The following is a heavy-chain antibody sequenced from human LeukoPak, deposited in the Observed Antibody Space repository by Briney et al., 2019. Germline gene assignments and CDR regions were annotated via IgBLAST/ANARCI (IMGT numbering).Heavy chain of an antibody. CDR1: GFSFSSYG. CDR2: ISGSGDKT. CDR3: ATYVDTVRYDAFDV. J-gene: IGHJ3*01. V-gene: IGHV3-23*01. Sequence: GGSMRLSCAASGFSFSSYGMSWVRQAPGKGLEWVSAISGSGDKTYYAASVKGRFTISRDNSKNTLYLQMNSLRAEDAAVYYCATYVDTVRYDAFDVWGQGTMVTVSS. D-gene: IGHD5-18*01.